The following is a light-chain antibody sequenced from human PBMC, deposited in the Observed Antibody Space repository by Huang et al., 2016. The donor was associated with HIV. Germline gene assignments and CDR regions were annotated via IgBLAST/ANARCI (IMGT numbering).Light chain of an antibody. CDR2: DAS. CDR1: QSVNSY. J-gene: IGKJ1*01. V-gene: IGKV3-11*01. Sequence: EIVLTQSPATLSLSPGERATLSCLASQSVNSYLAWYQQKPGQSPGLLIYDASNRATCIPARFSGSGSGTDFTLTISSLGPEDFAVYYCQQRSNWPWTFGQGTKVEIK. CDR3: QQRSNWPWT.